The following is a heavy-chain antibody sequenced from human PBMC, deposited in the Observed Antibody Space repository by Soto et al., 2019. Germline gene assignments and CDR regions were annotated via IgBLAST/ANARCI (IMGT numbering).Heavy chain of an antibody. J-gene: IGHJ4*02. Sequence: QVQLEQSGGEVKRPGASVKVSCKPSGYPFTMYGLNWVRQAPGQGLEWMGWISPQNGNTNYARNVQDRITLTTDTSTATFYMELRGLTSDDTAVYYCARGGIAPRLGLVDYWGQGSLVTVSS. CDR2: ISPQNGNT. D-gene: IGHD6-6*01. V-gene: IGHV1-18*01. CDR1: GYPFTMYG. CDR3: ARGGIAPRLGLVDY.